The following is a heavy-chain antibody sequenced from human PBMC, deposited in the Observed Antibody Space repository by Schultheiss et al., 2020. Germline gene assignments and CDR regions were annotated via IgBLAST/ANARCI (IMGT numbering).Heavy chain of an antibody. J-gene: IGHJ4*02. CDR1: GDSISSYY. V-gene: IGHV4-59*04. CDR3: AKDCAAMVRGVTASDY. D-gene: IGHD3-10*01. CDR2: FYFGGST. Sequence: SETLSLTCTVSGDSISSYYWSWIRQPPGKGLEWIGSFYFGGSTNYNPSLKSRVTMSVDTSKNQFSLKLSSVTAADTAVYYCAKDCAAMVRGVTASDYWGQGTLVTVSS.